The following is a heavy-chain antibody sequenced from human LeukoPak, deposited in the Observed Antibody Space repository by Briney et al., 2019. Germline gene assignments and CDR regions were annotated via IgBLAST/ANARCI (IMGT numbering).Heavy chain of an antibody. V-gene: IGHV3-48*03. J-gene: IGHJ4*02. CDR3: ARDTGQERGY. D-gene: IGHD5-24*01. CDR1: GFTFSSYE. CDR2: ISTSGRSI. Sequence: GGSLRLSCAASGFTFSSYEMNWVRQAPGKGLEWVSYISTSGRSIYYADSVKGRFTISRDNAKNSLYLQMNSLIAEDTAVYYCARDTGQERGYWGQGTLVTVSS.